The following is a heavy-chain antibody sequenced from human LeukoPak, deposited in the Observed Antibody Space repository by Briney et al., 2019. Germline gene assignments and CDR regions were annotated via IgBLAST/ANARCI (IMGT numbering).Heavy chain of an antibody. CDR1: GGSISSYY. V-gene: IGHV4-59*01. J-gene: IGHJ5*02. CDR2: IYYSGST. CDR3: ARGSRREGGNWFDP. Sequence: PSETLSLTCTVSGGSISSYYWSWIRQPPGKGLEWIGYIYYSGSTNYNPSLKSRVTISVDTSKNQFSLKLSSVTAADTAVYYCARGSRREGGNWFDPWGQGTLVTDSS.